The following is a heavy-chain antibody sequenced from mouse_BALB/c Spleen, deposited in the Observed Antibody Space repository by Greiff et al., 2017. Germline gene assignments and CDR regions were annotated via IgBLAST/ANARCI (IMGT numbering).Heavy chain of an antibody. V-gene: IGHV1-20*02. Sequence: VQLQQSGPELVKPGASVKISCKASGYSFTGYFMNWVMQSHGKSLEWIGRINPYNGDTFYNQKFKGKATLTVDKSSSTAHMELRSLASEDSAVYYCARQAYDGYYDYAMDDWGQGTSVTVSS. CDR3: ARQAYDGYYDYAMDD. D-gene: IGHD2-3*01. CDR2: INPYNGDT. J-gene: IGHJ4*01. CDR1: GYSFTGYF.